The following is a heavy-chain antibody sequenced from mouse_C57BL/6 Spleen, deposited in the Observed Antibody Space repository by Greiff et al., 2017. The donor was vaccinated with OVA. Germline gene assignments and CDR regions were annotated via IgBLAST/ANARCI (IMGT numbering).Heavy chain of an antibody. CDR2: ISGGGGNT. J-gene: IGHJ1*03. V-gene: IGHV5-9*01. D-gene: IGHD1-1*01. CDR3: ARHTITTVVATGYFDV. CDR1: GFTFSSYT. Sequence: EVKLVESGGGLVKPGGSLKLSCAASGFTFSSYTMSWVRQTPEKRLEWVATISGGGGNTYYPDSVKGRFTISRDNAKNTLYLQMSSLRSEDTALYYCARHTITTVVATGYFDVWGTGTTVTVSS.